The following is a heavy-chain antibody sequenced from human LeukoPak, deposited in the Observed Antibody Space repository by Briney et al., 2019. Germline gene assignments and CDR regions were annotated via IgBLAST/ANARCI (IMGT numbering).Heavy chain of an antibody. J-gene: IGHJ4*02. V-gene: IGHV6-1*01. D-gene: IGHD3/OR15-3a*01. Sequence: SQTLSLTCAISGDSVSSNSAVWNWIRQSPSRGLEWLGRTYYRSKWHNEYAESVKSRISINPDTSKTQFSLNVSSVTAADTAVYYCARMSRFSWTPYYFDYWSQGTL. CDR3: ARMSRFSWTPYYFDY. CDR2: TYYRSKWHN. CDR1: GDSVSSNSAV.